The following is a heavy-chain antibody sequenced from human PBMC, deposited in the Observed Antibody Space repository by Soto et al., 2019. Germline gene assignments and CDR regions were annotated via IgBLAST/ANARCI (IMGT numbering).Heavy chain of an antibody. V-gene: IGHV1-46*03. Sequence: GASVKVSCKASGYTFTSYYMHWVRQAPGQGLEWMGIINPSGGSTSYAQKFQGRVTMTRDTSTSTVYMELSSLRSEDTAVYYCARGRVRFLECLSYYFDYWGKGTLVTVAS. J-gene: IGHJ4*02. CDR1: GYTFTSYY. CDR2: INPSGGST. D-gene: IGHD3-3*01. CDR3: ARGRVRFLECLSYYFDY.